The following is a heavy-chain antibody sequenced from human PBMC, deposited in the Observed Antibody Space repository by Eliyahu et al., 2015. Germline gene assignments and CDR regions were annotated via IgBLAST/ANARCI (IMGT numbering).Heavy chain of an antibody. D-gene: IGHD4-17*01. V-gene: IGHV2-5*02. J-gene: IGHJ4*02. CDR1: GFSLTSSRVG. Sequence: QITLKESGPTVVKPTQTLTLTCTFSGFSLTSSRVGVGWIRQPPGKALEWLALIYWDDDKRYSPSLKSRLTITKDTSKNQVVLTMTNMDPVDTGTYYCAHTFVTTVTTCYFDYWGQGTLVTVSS. CDR3: AHTFVTTVTTCYFDY. CDR2: IYWDDDK.